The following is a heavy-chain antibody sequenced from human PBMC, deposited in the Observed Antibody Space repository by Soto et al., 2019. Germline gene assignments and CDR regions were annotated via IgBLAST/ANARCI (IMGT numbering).Heavy chain of an antibody. D-gene: IGHD3-16*02. V-gene: IGHV3-23*01. CDR2: LSSSGDTP. Sequence: QLLESGGGLVQPGGSLRLSCTASEFTFSNFAMSWVRQAPGKGPEWVSTLSSSGDTPYYADSVKGRFSISRDNAENTLYLQMNSLRAEDTAVYYCAKDLAEDDHFWGTYRPPPLLHHWGQGTLVTVSS. J-gene: IGHJ5*02. CDR1: EFTFSNFA. CDR3: AKDLAEDDHFWGTYRPPPLLHH.